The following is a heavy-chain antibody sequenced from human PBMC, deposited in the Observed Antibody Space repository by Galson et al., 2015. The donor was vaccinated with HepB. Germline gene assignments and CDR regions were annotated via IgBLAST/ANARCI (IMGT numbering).Heavy chain of an antibody. J-gene: IGHJ2*01. Sequence: ETLSLTCTVSGGSISGYYWNWIRQPPGKGLEWIGYIYYSGSTNYNPSLKSRVTVSGDMSKTQFSLKLSSVTAADTAVYYCARDKTGEWYFDLWGRGTLVTVSS. D-gene: IGHD7-27*01. CDR2: IYYSGST. CDR1: GGSISGYY. V-gene: IGHV4-59*01. CDR3: ARDKTGEWYFDL.